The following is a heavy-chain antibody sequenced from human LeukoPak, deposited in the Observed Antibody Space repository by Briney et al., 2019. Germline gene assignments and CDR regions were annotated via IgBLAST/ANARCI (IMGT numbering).Heavy chain of an antibody. J-gene: IGHJ4*02. CDR2: IFNSGTA. CDR1: GGSISSSTYY. D-gene: IGHD3-22*01. Sequence: PSETLSLTCTVSGGSISSSTYYWGWIRQSPGAGLEWIGSIFNSGTAYYNPSLKSRVTISVDTSQNQFSLKLSSVTAADTAMYYCARHLYESRGQTSFDYWGQGTLVTVSS. CDR3: ARHLYESRGQTSFDY. V-gene: IGHV4-39*01.